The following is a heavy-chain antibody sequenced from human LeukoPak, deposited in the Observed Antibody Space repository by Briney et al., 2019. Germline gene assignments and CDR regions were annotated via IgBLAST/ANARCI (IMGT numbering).Heavy chain of an antibody. D-gene: IGHD2-8*02. CDR1: GFTFSNFW. Sequence: GGSLRLSCAASGFTFSNFWMHWVRQAPGKGLVWVSRINSDGSDTSYADSVKGRLTISRDNAKNTLYLQMSSLRAEDTAIYYCVGGYDPHYWGQGTLVTVSS. J-gene: IGHJ4*02. CDR3: VGGYDPHY. CDR2: INSDGSDT. V-gene: IGHV3-74*01.